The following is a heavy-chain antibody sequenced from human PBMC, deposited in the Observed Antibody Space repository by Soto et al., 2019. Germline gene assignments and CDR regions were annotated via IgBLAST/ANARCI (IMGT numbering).Heavy chain of an antibody. CDR1: GCPFTSYG. CDR3: ASDRLAKAMGRWFDT. D-gene: IGHD5-18*01. J-gene: IGHJ5*02. Sequence: GGPMRLSCAGSGCPFTSYGMHWVRQAPGKGLEWVAVIWYDGSNKYYADSVKGRFTISRDNSKNTLYLQMNSLRAEDTAGYYSASDRLAKAMGRWFDTWGQGP. V-gene: IGHV3-33*01. CDR2: IWYDGSNK.